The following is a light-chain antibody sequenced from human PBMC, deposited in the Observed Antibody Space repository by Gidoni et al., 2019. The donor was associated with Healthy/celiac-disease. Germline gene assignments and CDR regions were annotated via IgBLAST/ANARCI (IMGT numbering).Light chain of an antibody. Sequence: IQMTQSPSSLSASVGYRVTIHCRASQSISSYLHWYQQKPGKAPKLLIYAASSLQSGVPSRFSGSGSGTDFTLTISSLQPEDFATYYCQQSYSTPLTFGGGTKVEIK. CDR3: QQSYSTPLT. CDR2: AAS. CDR1: QSISSY. J-gene: IGKJ4*01. V-gene: IGKV1-39*01.